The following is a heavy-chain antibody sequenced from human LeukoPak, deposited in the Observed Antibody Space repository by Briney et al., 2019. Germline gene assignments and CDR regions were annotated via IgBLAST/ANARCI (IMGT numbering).Heavy chain of an antibody. CDR1: GGSISSSSYY. CDR2: IYYSGST. CDR3: ARRYYYDSSGYALDI. D-gene: IGHD3-22*01. V-gene: IGHV4-39*01. Sequence: PSETLSLTCTVSGGSISSSSYYWGWIRQPPGKGLEWIGSIYYSGSTYYNPSLKSRVTISVDTSKNQFSLKLSSVTAADTAVYYCARRYYYDSSGYALDIWGQGTMVTVSS. J-gene: IGHJ3*02.